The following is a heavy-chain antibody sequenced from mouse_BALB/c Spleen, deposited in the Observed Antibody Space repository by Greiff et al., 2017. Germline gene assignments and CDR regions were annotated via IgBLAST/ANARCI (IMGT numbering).Heavy chain of an antibody. CDR1: GFTFSDYY. V-gene: IGHV5-4*02. Sequence: EVKLVESGGGLVKPGGSLKLSCAASGFTFSDYYMYWVRQTPEKRLEWVATISDGGSYTYYPDSVKGRFTISRDNAKNNLYLQMSSLKSEDTAMYYCARDGSYWFTYWGQGTLVTVSA. CDR3: ARDGSYWFTY. D-gene: IGHD1-1*02. CDR2: ISDGGSYT. J-gene: IGHJ3*01.